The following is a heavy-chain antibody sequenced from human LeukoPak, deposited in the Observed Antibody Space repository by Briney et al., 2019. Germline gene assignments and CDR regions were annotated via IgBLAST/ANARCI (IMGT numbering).Heavy chain of an antibody. Sequence: PGGSLRLSCAASGFTSSSYSMNWVRQAPGKGLEWVSSISSSSSYIYYADSVKGRFTISRDNAKNSLYLQMNSLRAEDTAVYYCARGGLRIAAAVWGQGTLVTVSS. CDR1: GFTSSSYS. CDR3: ARGGLRIAAAV. D-gene: IGHD6-13*01. J-gene: IGHJ4*02. CDR2: ISSSSSYI. V-gene: IGHV3-21*01.